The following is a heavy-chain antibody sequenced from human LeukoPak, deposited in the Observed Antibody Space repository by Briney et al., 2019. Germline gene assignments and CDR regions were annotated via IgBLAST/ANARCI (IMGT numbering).Heavy chain of an antibody. J-gene: IGHJ3*02. Sequence: ASVKVSCKASGYTFTSYDINWVRQATGQGLEWMGWVNPNSGNTGYAQKFQGRVTMTRNTSISTAYMELSSLRSEDTAVYYCARRPIVVVPAALDAFDIWGQGTMVTVSS. CDR1: GYTFTSYD. D-gene: IGHD2-2*01. CDR3: ARRPIVVVPAALDAFDI. V-gene: IGHV1-8*01. CDR2: VNPNSGNT.